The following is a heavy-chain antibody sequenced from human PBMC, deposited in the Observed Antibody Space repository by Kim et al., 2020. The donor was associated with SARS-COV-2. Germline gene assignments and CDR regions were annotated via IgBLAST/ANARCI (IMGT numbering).Heavy chain of an antibody. V-gene: IGHV3-15*01. Sequence: RIKSKTDGGTTDYAAPVKGRFTISRDDSKNTLYLQMNSLKTEDTAVYYCTTFDYWGQGTLVTVSS. CDR2: IKSKTDGGTT. J-gene: IGHJ4*02. CDR3: TTFDY.